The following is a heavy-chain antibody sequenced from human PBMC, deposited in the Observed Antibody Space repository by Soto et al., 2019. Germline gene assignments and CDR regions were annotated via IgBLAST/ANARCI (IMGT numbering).Heavy chain of an antibody. CDR1: GASIRSSY. V-gene: IGHV4-59*01. J-gene: IGHJ3*02. CDR2: VHYSGST. D-gene: IGHD3-22*01. Sequence: PSETLSLTCTGSGASIRSSYWSWIRQSPGKGLEWIGYVHYSGSTKYNPSLKSRVSISVDTSKNQFSLKLSSVTAADTAVYYCARGYYDSNGQSNTFDIWGQGTMVTVSS. CDR3: ARGYYDSNGQSNTFDI.